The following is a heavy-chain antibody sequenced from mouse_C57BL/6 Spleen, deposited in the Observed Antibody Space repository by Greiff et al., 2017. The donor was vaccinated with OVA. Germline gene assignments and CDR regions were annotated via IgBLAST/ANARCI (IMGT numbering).Heavy chain of an antibody. CDR3: ARHSNHWYVGV. CDR2: IDPSDSST. D-gene: IGHD2-5*01. V-gene: IGHV1-59*01. J-gene: IGHJ1*03. CDR1: GYTFTSYW. Sequence: QVQLQQPGAELVRPGTSVKLSCKASGYTFTSYWMHWVKQRPGQGLEWIGVIDPSDSSTNYNQKFKGKATLTVDTSSSTAYMQLSSLTSEDSAVYYCARHSNHWYVGVWGTGTTVTVSS.